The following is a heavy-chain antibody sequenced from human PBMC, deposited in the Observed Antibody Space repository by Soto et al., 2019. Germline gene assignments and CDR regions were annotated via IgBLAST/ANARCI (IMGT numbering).Heavy chain of an antibody. CDR2: IYYSGST. CDR1: GGSISSYY. J-gene: IGHJ4*02. CDR3: ARIMAPWGRAYYFDY. D-gene: IGHD5-12*01. V-gene: IGHV4-59*08. Sequence: SETLSLTCTVSGGSISSYYWSWIRQPPGKGLEWIGYIYYSGSTNYNPSLKSRVTISVDTSKNQFSLKLSSVTAADTAVYYCARIMAPWGRAYYFDYWGQGTLVTVSS.